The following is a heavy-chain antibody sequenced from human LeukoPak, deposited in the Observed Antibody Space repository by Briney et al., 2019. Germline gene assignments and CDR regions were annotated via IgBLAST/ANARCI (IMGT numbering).Heavy chain of an antibody. V-gene: IGHV4-39*01. CDR3: ARHGLRQFARSHFDY. Sequence: PSETLSLTCTVSGGSISSSSYYWGWIRQPPGKGLEWIGSIYYSGSTYYNPSLKSRVTLSVDTSKNQFSLKLNSATAADTAVYYCARHGLRQFARSHFDYWGQGTLVTVSS. J-gene: IGHJ4*02. CDR1: GGSISSSSYY. CDR2: IYYSGST. D-gene: IGHD3-10*01.